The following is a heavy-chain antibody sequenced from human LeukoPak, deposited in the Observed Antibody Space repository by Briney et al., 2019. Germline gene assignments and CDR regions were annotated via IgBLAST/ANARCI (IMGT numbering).Heavy chain of an antibody. Sequence: GGSLRLSCAASGFTFSSYAMHWVRQAPGKGLEWVAVISYDGSNKYYADSVKGRFTISRDNYKNTLYLQMNSLKAGDTAVYYCARGYYDSSGPPLDYWGQGTLVTVSS. CDR2: ISYDGSNK. CDR3: ARGYYDSSGPPLDY. V-gene: IGHV3-30-3*01. CDR1: GFTFSSYA. D-gene: IGHD3-22*01. J-gene: IGHJ4*02.